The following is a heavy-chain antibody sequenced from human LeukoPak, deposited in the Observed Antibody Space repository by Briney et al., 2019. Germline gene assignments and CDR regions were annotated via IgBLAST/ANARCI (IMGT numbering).Heavy chain of an antibody. V-gene: IGHV1-46*01. CDR1: GYTFTSYY. Sequence: ASVKVSCKASGYTFTSYYMHWVRQAPGQGLEWMGRIIPSGGGTTYAQKFQGRVTMTRDMSTNIVYMELSSLRSEDTALYYCARAALRSYRLIDYWGQGTLVTVSS. CDR2: IIPSGGGT. CDR3: ARAALRSYRLIDY. J-gene: IGHJ4*02. D-gene: IGHD3-16*02.